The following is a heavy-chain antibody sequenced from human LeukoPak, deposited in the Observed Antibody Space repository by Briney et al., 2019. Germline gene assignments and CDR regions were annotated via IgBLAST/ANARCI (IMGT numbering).Heavy chain of an antibody. CDR2: IIPIFGTA. CDR1: GGTFSSYA. CDR3: ARSESRGDSSLFDYYYYGMDV. Sequence: GASVKVSCKASGGTFSSYAISWVRQAPGQGLEWMGGIIPIFGTANYAQKFQGRVTITADESTSTAYMELSSLRSEDTAVYYCARSESRGDSSLFDYYYYGMDVWGQGTTVTVSS. D-gene: IGHD6-13*01. V-gene: IGHV1-69*13. J-gene: IGHJ6*02.